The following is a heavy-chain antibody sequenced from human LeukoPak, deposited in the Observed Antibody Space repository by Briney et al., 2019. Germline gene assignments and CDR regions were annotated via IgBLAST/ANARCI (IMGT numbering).Heavy chain of an antibody. Sequence: GGSLRLSCAASGFTFSGSAMHWVRQASGKGLEWVGRIRSKANSYATAYAASVKGRFTISRDDSKNTAYLQMNSLKTEDTAVYYCTRLGYSYGYDLTSWGQGTLVTVSS. D-gene: IGHD5-18*01. CDR2: IRSKANSYAT. J-gene: IGHJ4*02. V-gene: IGHV3-73*01. CDR1: GFTFSGSA. CDR3: TRLGYSYGYDLTS.